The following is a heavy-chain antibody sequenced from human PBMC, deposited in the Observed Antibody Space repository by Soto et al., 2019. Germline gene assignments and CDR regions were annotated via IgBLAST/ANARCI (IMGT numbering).Heavy chain of an antibody. J-gene: IGHJ4*02. CDR1: GYTFTSYA. Sequence: ASVKVSCKASGYTFTSYAMHWVRQAPGQRLEWMGWINAGNGNTKYSQKFQGRVTITRDTSASTAYMELSSLRSEDTAVYYCARVGYCSSTICYRPGGYWGQGTLVTVSS. CDR2: INAGNGNT. V-gene: IGHV1-3*01. CDR3: ARVGYCSSTICYRPGGY. D-gene: IGHD2-2*02.